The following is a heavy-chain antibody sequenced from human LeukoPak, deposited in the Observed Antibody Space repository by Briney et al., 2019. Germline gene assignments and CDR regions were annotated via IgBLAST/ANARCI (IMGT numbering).Heavy chain of an antibody. CDR3: ARGGFDYDPIDY. CDR1: GFTFSSYA. J-gene: IGHJ4*02. D-gene: IGHD4-17*01. V-gene: IGHV3-30-3*01. CDR2: ISYDGSNK. Sequence: GRSLRLSCAASGFTFSSYAMHWVRQAPGKGPEWVAVISYDGSNKYYADSVKGRFTISRDNSENTLYLQMNSLRAEDTAVYYCARGGFDYDPIDYWGQGTLVTVSS.